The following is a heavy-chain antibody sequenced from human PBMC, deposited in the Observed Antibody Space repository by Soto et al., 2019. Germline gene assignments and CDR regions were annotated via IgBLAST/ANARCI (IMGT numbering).Heavy chain of an antibody. J-gene: IGHJ6*03. CDR1: GFTFSGSA. Sequence: GGSLRLSCAASGFTFSGSAMHWVRQASGKGLEWVGRIRSKANSYATAYAASVKGRFTISRDDSKNTAYLQMNSLKTEDTAVYYCTRPWMDFDYNYYYYYMDVWGKGTTVTVSS. V-gene: IGHV3-73*01. D-gene: IGHD3-9*01. CDR3: TRPWMDFDYNYYYYYMDV. CDR2: IRSKANSYAT.